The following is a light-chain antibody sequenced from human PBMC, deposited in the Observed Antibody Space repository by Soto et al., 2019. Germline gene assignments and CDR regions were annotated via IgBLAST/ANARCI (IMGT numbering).Light chain of an antibody. Sequence: QSVLTQPPSASGTPGQRVVISCSGSNSNIGTYTVNWYQQLPGTAPRLLIYTDYQRPSGVPDRFSGSKSGTSASLAISGLQSEDDADYYCASWDDSLSGGVFGGGTKLTVL. CDR1: NSNIGTYT. CDR3: ASWDDSLSGGV. CDR2: TDY. J-gene: IGLJ3*02. V-gene: IGLV1-44*01.